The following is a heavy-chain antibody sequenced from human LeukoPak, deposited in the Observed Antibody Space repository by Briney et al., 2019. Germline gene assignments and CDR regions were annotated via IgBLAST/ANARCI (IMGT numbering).Heavy chain of an antibody. V-gene: IGHV1-18*01. Sequence: ASVKVSCKTSGYSFILYGISWVRQAPGQGPEWMGWISTSTGDTKYTQKFQGRVTLTTDTSTSTAYMELSSLKSEDTAVYYCARVRDGYNDAYDIWGQGTMVTVSS. CDR2: ISTSTGDT. CDR1: GYSFILYG. D-gene: IGHD5-24*01. CDR3: ARVRDGYNDAYDI. J-gene: IGHJ3*02.